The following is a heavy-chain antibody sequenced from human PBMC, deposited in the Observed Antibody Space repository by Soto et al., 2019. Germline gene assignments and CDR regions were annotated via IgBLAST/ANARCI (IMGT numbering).Heavy chain of an antibody. CDR3: ARGVEMATILGY. D-gene: IGHD5-12*01. V-gene: IGHV1-8*01. J-gene: IGHJ4*02. CDR1: GYTFTSYD. Sequence: ASVKVSCKASGYTFTSYDINWVRQATGQGLEWMGWMNPNSGNTGYAQKFQGRVTMTRNTSISTAYMELSGLRSEDTAVYYCARGVEMATILGYWGQGTLVTVSS. CDR2: MNPNSGNT.